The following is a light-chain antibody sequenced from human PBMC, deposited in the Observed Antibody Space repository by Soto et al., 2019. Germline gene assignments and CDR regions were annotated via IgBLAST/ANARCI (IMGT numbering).Light chain of an antibody. CDR2: AAS. CDR3: QQSYSTRLT. CDR1: QNITNY. V-gene: IGKV1-39*01. J-gene: IGKJ4*01. Sequence: IQMTQSPSSLSASVGDTVTITCRTSQNITNYLNWYQQKPGKAPKLLIYAASSLQSGVPSRFSGSGSGTDFTLTISSLQPEDFATYYCQQSYSTRLTFGGGTKVEIK.